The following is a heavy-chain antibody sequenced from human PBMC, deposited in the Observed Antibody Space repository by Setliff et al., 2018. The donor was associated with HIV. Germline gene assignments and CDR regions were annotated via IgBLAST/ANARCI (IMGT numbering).Heavy chain of an antibody. D-gene: IGHD6-13*01. Sequence: SETLSLTCAVYGGSFSGYCWSWIRQPPGKGLEWIGEIQHRGRTNYNPSLKSRVTTSVDTSKNQFSLRLSSVTAADTAVYYCARVSCSSWYSSPQYYYYSMDGWGNETTVTVSS. CDR1: GGSFSGYC. J-gene: IGHJ6*03. V-gene: IGHV4-34*01. CDR3: ARVSCSSWYSSPQYYYYSMDG. CDR2: IQHRGRT.